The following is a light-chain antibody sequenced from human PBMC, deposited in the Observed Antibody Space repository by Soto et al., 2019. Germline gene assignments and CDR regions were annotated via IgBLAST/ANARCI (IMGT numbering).Light chain of an antibody. CDR2: DTS. J-gene: IGKJ5*01. V-gene: IGKV3-20*01. CDR3: QPYGTSEII. CDR1: QTLSNSF. Sequence: EIAFTQSPGTLSLSPGERATLSCSASQTLSNSFIAWYQHKPGQAPRLLVYDTSTRATDITDRYSGSGSGTDFTLTISRLEPEDFAVFFCQPYGTSEIIVGQVTRLDIK.